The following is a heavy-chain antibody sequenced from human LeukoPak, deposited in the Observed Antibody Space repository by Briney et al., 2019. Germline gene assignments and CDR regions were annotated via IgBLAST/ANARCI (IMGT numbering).Heavy chain of an antibody. D-gene: IGHD3-22*01. J-gene: IGHJ4*02. CDR3: ARAEMYYYDSSGYYSN. V-gene: IGHV4-39*07. CDR2: IYYSGST. Sequence: SETLSLTCTVSGGSISSSSYYWGWIRQPPGKGLEWIGSIYYSGSTYYNPSLKSRVTISVDTSKNQFSLKLSSVTAADTAVYYCARAEMYYYDSSGYYSNWGQGTLVTVSS. CDR1: GGSISSSSYY.